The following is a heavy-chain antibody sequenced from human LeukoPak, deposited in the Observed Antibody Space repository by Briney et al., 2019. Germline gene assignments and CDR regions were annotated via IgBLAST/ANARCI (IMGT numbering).Heavy chain of an antibody. CDR2: IRDDGSNK. Sequence: GGSLRLSCAASGFTFSSYGMHWVRPAPGKGLEWVAFIRDDGSNKYYADSVKGRFTVSRDNSKNTLYLQMNSLRAEDTAVYYCAKDRRGVRGYSYGYIDYWGQGTLVTVSS. J-gene: IGHJ4*02. CDR1: GFTFSSYG. V-gene: IGHV3-30*02. CDR3: AKDRRGVRGYSYGYIDY. D-gene: IGHD5-18*01.